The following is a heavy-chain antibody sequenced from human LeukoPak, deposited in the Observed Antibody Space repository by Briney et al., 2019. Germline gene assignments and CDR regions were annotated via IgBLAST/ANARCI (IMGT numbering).Heavy chain of an antibody. V-gene: IGHV3-48*03. CDR3: ASGMPGHYYGSGSLDY. Sequence: GGSLRLSCAASGFTFSSYWMNWVRQAPGKGLEWVSYISSSGSTIYYADSVKGRFTISRDNAKNSLYLQMNSLRAEDTAVYYCASGMPGHYYGSGSLDYWGQGTLVTVSS. CDR2: ISSSGSTI. J-gene: IGHJ4*02. CDR1: GFTFSSYW. D-gene: IGHD3-10*01.